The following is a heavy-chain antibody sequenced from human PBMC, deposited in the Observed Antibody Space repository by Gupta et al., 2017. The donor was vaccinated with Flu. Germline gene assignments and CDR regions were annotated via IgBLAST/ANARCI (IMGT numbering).Heavy chain of an antibody. CDR1: GFTFSSYS. Sequence: EVQLVESGGGMVKPGWSLRLSGAASGFTFSSYSMTWVRQAPGKVLELVSSIISSSSYIYYAYSVKGRFTISRDNAKNSLYLQMNSLRAEDTAVYYCSRLLKIYLAPYYYYYYGMDVWGQGTTVTVSS. D-gene: IGHD3-10*01. J-gene: IGHJ6*02. V-gene: IGHV3-21*01. CDR2: IISSSSYI. CDR3: SRLLKIYLAPYYYYYYGMDV.